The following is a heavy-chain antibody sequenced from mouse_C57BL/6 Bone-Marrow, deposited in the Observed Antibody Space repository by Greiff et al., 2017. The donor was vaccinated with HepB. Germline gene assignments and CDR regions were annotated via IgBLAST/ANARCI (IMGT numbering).Heavy chain of an antibody. D-gene: IGHD1-1*01. CDR1: GFNIKDDY. J-gene: IGHJ4*01. CDR2: LDPENGDT. V-gene: IGHV14-4*01. CDR3: TTDYYGSSYAMDY. Sequence: VQLQQSGAELVRPGASVKLSCTASGFNIKDDYMHWVKQRPEQGLEWIGWLDPENGDTEYASKFQGKATITADTSSNTAYLQLSSLTSEDTAVYYCTTDYYGSSYAMDYWGQGTSVTVSS.